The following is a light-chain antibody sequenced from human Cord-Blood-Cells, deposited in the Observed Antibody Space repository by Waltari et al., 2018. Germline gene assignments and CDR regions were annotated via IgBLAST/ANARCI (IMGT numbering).Light chain of an antibody. CDR2: GAS. CDR3: QQYNNWLWT. J-gene: IGKJ1*01. V-gene: IGKV3-15*01. CDR1: QSVSSN. Sequence: EIVMTQSPATLPVSPGERATLSCRASQSVSSNLACYQQKPGQAPRLLIYGASTRATGIPARFSGSGSGTEFTLTISSLQSEDFAVYYCQQYNNWLWTFGQGTKVEIK.